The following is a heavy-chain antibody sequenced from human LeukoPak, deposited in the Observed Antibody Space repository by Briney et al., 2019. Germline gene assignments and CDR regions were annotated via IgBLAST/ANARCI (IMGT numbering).Heavy chain of an antibody. CDR1: GFTFTTYW. D-gene: IGHD1-14*01. CDR3: TKSGTTFDY. V-gene: IGHV3-7*01. CDR2: IKQDGTEK. Sequence: PGGSLRLSCTASGFTFTTYWMSWVRHPPGKGLEWVANIKQDGTEKYYVDSVKGRFTISRDNAKNSVYLQMNNLRAADTAMYYCTKSGTTFDYWGLGTLVTVSS. J-gene: IGHJ4*02.